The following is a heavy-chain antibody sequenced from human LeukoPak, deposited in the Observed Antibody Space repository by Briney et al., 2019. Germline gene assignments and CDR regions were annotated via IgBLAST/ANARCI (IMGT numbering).Heavy chain of an antibody. J-gene: IGHJ3*02. D-gene: IGHD3-22*01. Sequence: GESLKISCKGSGXSFTSHWIGWVRQMPGKGLEWMGIIYPGDSETRYSPSFQGQVTISADKSITTAYLQWSSLKASDTAMYYCARRYYYDTSGYYLAHDAFDIWGQGTMVTVSS. CDR3: ARRYYYDTSGYYLAHDAFDI. CDR1: GXSFTSHW. CDR2: IYPGDSET. V-gene: IGHV5-51*01.